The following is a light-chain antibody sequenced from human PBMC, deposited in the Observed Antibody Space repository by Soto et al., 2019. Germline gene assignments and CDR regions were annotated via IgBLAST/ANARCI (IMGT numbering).Light chain of an antibody. CDR2: GAS. CDR1: QSVSNY. J-gene: IGKJ1*01. Sequence: EIVLTQSPGTLSLSPGDRATLSCRASQSVSNYLAWYQRKPGQAPRLLIYGASSRATGIPDRFSGSGSGTDFTLTISRLETEDFALDYCHQYVVSPQTFGQGTKVEIK. CDR3: HQYVVSPQT. V-gene: IGKV3-20*01.